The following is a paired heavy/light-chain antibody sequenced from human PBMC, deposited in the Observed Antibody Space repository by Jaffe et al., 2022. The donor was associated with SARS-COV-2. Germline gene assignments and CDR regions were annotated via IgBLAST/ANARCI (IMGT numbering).Heavy chain of an antibody. CDR3: ARRRYTGSYYPTLFDY. CDR2: ISYSGST. Sequence: QLQLQESGPGLVKPSETLSLTCTVSGGSISSSSYYWGWIRQPPGKGLEWIGTISYSGSTYYNPSLKSRVTISVDTSKNQFSLKLSSVTAADTAVYYCARRRYTGSYYPTLFDYWGQGTLVTVSS. D-gene: IGHD1-26*01. J-gene: IGHJ4*02. V-gene: IGHV4-39*01. CDR1: GGSISSSSYY.
Light chain of an antibody. CDR1: GSNIGSNT. CDR2: SNN. J-gene: IGLJ2*01. Sequence: QSVLTQPPSASGTPGRRVTISCSGSGSNIGSNTVNWYQHLPGTAPKLLIYSNNQRPSGVPDRFSGSKSGTSASLAISGLQSEDEADYYCAAWDDSLNGVIFGGGTKLTVL. CDR3: AAWDDSLNGVI. V-gene: IGLV1-44*01.